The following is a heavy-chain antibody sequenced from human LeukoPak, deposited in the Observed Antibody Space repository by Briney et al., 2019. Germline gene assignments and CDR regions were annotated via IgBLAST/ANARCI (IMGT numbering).Heavy chain of an antibody. D-gene: IGHD3-10*01. Sequence: SSQTLSLTCTVSGGSISSGGYYWGWIRQHPGKGLEWIGYIYYSGSTYYNPSLKSRVTISVDTSKNQFSLKLSSVTAADTAVYYCARVGGITMVRGVTRYYFDYWGQGTLVTVSS. CDR3: ARVGGITMVRGVTRYYFDY. CDR1: GGSISSGGYY. CDR2: IYYSGST. V-gene: IGHV4-31*03. J-gene: IGHJ4*02.